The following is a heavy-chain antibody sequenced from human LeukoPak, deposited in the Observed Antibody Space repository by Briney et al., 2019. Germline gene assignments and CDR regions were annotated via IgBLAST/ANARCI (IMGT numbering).Heavy chain of an antibody. V-gene: IGHV3-23*01. Sequence: PGGSLRLSCAASGFTVSSNYMSWVRQAPGKGLECISGFSGSGGSTYYADSVKGRFTISRDNSKNTLYLQINSLRAEDTAVYYCAKDSYDTSIWGQGTLVTVSA. CDR1: GFTVSSNY. D-gene: IGHD3-22*01. CDR3: AKDSYDTSI. J-gene: IGHJ4*02. CDR2: FSGSGGST.